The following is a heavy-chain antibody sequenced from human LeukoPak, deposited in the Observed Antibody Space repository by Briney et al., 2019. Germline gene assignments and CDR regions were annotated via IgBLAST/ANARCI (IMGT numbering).Heavy chain of an antibody. D-gene: IGHD2-2*02. J-gene: IGHJ3*02. V-gene: IGHV4-34*01. CDR2: LNHSGST. CDR1: GGSFSGYY. Sequence: ASETLSLTCAVYGGSFSGYYWSWIRQPPGKGLEWIGELNHSGSTNYNPSLKSRVTISVDTSKNQFSLKLSSVTAADTAVYYCARDTYDAFDIWGQGTMVTVSS. CDR3: ARDTYDAFDI.